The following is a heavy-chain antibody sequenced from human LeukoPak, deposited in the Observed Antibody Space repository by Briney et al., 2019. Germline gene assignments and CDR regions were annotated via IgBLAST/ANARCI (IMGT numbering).Heavy chain of an antibody. J-gene: IGHJ4*02. D-gene: IGHD2/OR15-2a*01. V-gene: IGHV3-21*01. CDR3: ARDLYSTSSFDY. CDR1: GFIFSSYT. CDR2: ISSSSTYI. Sequence: GGSLTLSCSASGFIFSSYTTNWVRQAPGKGLEWVSSISSSSTYIYYADSVKGRFTISRDNAENSLYLQMDSLRAEDTAIYYCARDLYSTSSFDYWGQGTLVTVSS.